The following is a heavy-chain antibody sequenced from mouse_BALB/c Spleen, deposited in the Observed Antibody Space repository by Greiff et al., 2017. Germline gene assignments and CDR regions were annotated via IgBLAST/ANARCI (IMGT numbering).Heavy chain of an antibody. V-gene: IGHV1-9*01. CDR1: GYTFSSYW. J-gene: IGHJ4*01. Sequence: QVQLQQSGAELMKPGASVKISCKATGYTFSSYWIEWVKQRPGHGLEWIGEILPGSGSTNYNEKFKGKATFTADTSSNTAYMQLSSLTSEDSAVYYCARYYYGTVYAMDYWGQGTSVTVSS. D-gene: IGHD1-1*01. CDR3: ARYYYGTVYAMDY. CDR2: ILPGSGST.